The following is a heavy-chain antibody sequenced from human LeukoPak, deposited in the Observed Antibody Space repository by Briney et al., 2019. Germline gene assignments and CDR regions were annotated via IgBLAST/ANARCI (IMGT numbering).Heavy chain of an antibody. V-gene: IGHV4-4*07. CDR2: IYAGGTT. CDR3: ARVVAYRFDP. CDR1: GGSISGYY. D-gene: IGHD2-21*01. Sequence: SETLSLTCNVSGGSISGYYWTWIRQPAGKGLEWIGRIYAGGTTNYNPSFASRVTISADKSKNQFSLSLNSVTAADTAVYYRARVVAYRFDPWGQGTLVTVSS. J-gene: IGHJ5*02.